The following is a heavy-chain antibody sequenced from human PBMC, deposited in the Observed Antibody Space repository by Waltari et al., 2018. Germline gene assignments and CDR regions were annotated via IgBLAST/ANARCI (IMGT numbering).Heavy chain of an antibody. CDR1: GGSFSGYY. Sequence: QVQLQQWGAGLLKPSETLSLTCAVYGGSFSGYYWSWIRQPPGQGLEWIGEINHSGSTNYNPSLKSRVTISVDTSKNQFSLKLSSVTAADTAVYYCASEKRRARHGDYYYGMDVWGQGTTVTVSS. D-gene: IGHD3-10*01. CDR2: INHSGST. V-gene: IGHV4-34*01. J-gene: IGHJ6*02. CDR3: ASEKRRARHGDYYYGMDV.